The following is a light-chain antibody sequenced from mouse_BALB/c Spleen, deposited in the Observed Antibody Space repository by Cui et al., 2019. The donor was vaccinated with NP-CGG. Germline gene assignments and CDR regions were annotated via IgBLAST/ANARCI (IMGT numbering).Light chain of an antibody. CDR3: ALWYSNHWV. CDR2: DTN. V-gene: IGLV1*01. CDR1: TGTVTTSNY. J-gene: IGLJ1*01. Sequence: QAVVTQESALTTSPGETVTLTCRSSTGTVTTSNYANWVQGKPDHLFTGLIGDTNNRAPGVPARFSGSLIGDKAVLTITGAQTEDEAIYFCALWYSNHWVFGGGTKLTVL.